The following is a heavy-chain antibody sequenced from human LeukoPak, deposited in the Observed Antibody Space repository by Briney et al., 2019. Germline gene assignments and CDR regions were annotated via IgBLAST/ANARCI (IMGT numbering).Heavy chain of an antibody. Sequence: ASVKVSCKVSGYTLTELSMHWVRQAPGKGLEWMGGFDPEDGETIYAQKFQGRVTMTRDTSISTAYMELSRLRSDDTAVYYCARVLSGYDSHRDYYYNYMDVWGKGTTVTVSS. CDR1: GYTLTELS. V-gene: IGHV1-24*01. CDR2: FDPEDGET. CDR3: ARVLSGYDSHRDYYYNYMDV. J-gene: IGHJ6*03. D-gene: IGHD5-12*01.